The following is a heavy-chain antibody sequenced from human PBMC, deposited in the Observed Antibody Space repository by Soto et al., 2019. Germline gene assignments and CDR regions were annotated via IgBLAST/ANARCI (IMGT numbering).Heavy chain of an antibody. D-gene: IGHD2-21*02. CDR3: ARRSKVETRAAWYFDI. CDR1: GDSISSGGDS. J-gene: IGHJ2*01. V-gene: IGHV4-30-2*01. CDR2: IYQSGST. Sequence: QLQLEESGSGLVKPSQTLSLTCAVSGDSISSGGDSWNWIRQPPGKGLEWIGYIYQSGSTYSTPPIRSRVNMSXXRXKXXFSLNLSFVTAADTAVYYCARRSKVETRAAWYFDIWGRGTLVIVSS.